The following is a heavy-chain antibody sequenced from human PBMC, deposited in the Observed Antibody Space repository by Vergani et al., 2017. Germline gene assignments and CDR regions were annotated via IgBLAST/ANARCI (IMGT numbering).Heavy chain of an antibody. V-gene: IGHV2-5*02. Sequence: QITLKESGPTLVKPTQPLTLTCTFSGFSLSTSGVGVGWIRQPPGKALEWLALIYWDDDKRYSPSLKSRLTITKDTSKNPVVLTITNMDPVDTATYYCADSRGAFDYWGQGTLVTVSS. D-gene: IGHD3-16*01. CDR2: IYWDDDK. CDR1: GFSLSTSGVG. CDR3: ADSRGAFDY. J-gene: IGHJ4*02.